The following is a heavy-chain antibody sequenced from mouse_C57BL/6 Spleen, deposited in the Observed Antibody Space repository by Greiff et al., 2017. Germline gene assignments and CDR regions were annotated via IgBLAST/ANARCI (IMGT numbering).Heavy chain of an antibody. D-gene: IGHD3-3*01. Sequence: VQLQQSGAELVKPGASVKLSCKASGYTFTSYWMQWVKQRPGQGLEWIGEIDPSDSYTNYNQKFKGKATLTVDTSSSTAYMQLSSLTSEDSAVYYCARRGPLDYWGQGTTLTVSS. V-gene: IGHV1-50*01. CDR2: IDPSDSYT. CDR3: ARRGPLDY. CDR1: GYTFTSYW. J-gene: IGHJ2*01.